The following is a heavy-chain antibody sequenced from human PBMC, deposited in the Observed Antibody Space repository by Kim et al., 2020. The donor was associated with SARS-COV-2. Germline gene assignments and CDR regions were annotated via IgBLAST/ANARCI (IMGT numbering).Heavy chain of an antibody. J-gene: IGHJ4*02. Sequence: SETLSLTCTVSGGSISSSSYYWGWIRQPPGKGLEWIGSIYYSGSTYYNPSLKSRVTISVDTSKNQFSLKLSSVTAADTAVYYCARQKWVYGLLGIYYFDYWGQGTLVTVSS. D-gene: IGHD1-26*01. V-gene: IGHV4-39*01. CDR3: ARQKWVYGLLGIYYFDY. CDR1: GGSISSSSYY. CDR2: IYYSGST.